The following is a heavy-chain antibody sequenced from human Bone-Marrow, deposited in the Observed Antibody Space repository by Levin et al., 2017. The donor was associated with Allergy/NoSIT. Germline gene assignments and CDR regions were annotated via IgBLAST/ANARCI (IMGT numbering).Heavy chain of an antibody. D-gene: IGHD3-10*01. CDR3: ARLNYFGSIGHFHYYMDV. CDR2: IFPGDSDA. V-gene: IGHV5-51*01. J-gene: IGHJ6*03. Sequence: KSGESLKISCQASGYSFADYFVGWVRQMPGKGLEWMGVIFPGDSDARYSPSFQGQVTFSVDKSVSTAYLQWTSLETSDSAIYYCARLNYFGSIGHFHYYMDVWGQGTTVSVSS. CDR1: GYSFADYF.